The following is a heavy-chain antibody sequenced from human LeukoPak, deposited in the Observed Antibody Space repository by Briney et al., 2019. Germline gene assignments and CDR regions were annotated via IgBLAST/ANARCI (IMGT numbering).Heavy chain of an antibody. Sequence: ASVKVSCKASGYTFISCGISWVRQAPGQGLEWMGWISAYNGNTNYAQKLQGRVTMTTDASTSTAYMELRGLRSDDAAVYYCARHGKEEGYGDCYFDYWGQGTLVTVSS. V-gene: IGHV1-18*01. D-gene: IGHD4-17*01. CDR1: GYTFISCG. CDR3: ARHGKEEGYGDCYFDY. J-gene: IGHJ4*02. CDR2: ISAYNGNT.